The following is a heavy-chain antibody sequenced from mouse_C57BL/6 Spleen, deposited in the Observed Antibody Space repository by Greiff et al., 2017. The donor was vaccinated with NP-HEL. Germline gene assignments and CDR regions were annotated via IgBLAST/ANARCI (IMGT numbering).Heavy chain of an antibody. J-gene: IGHJ2*01. CDR2: IYPGDGDT. CDR1: GYAFSSSW. CDR3: ARSGWYYFDY. D-gene: IGHD3-1*01. Sequence: QVQLQQSGPELVKPGASVKISCKASGYAFSSSWMNWVKQRPGKGLEWIGRIYPGDGDTNYNGKFKGKATLTADKSSSTAYMQLSSLTSEDSAVYFCARSGWYYFDYWGQGTTLTVSS. V-gene: IGHV1-82*01.